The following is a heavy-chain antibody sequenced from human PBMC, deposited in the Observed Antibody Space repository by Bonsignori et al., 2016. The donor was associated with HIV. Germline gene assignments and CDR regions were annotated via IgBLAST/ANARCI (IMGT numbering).Heavy chain of an antibody. CDR1: GGSISSTSYY. CDR2: INYDGSA. D-gene: IGHD2-8*01. V-gene: IGHV4-39*07. Sequence: SETLSLTCTVSGGSISSTSYYWGWIRQPPGKGLEWIGSINYDGSAYYNPSLNSRVTMSLDTSNNQFSLKMIAVTAADTAIYYCARTNGVDPWGQGTLVTVS. CDR3: ARTNGVDP. J-gene: IGHJ5*02.